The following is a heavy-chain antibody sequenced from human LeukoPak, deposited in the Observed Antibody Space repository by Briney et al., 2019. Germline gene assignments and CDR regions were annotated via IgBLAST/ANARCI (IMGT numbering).Heavy chain of an antibody. V-gene: IGHV1-3*01. Sequence: ASVKVSCKASGYTFITHAIHWVRQAPGQSLEWMAWINADNGNTKYLQKFQDRVTITRDTSASTAYMEVNSLKSEDTAVYYCARGHDYYGSGESGFDYWGQGTLVTVSP. CDR3: ARGHDYYGSGESGFDY. CDR2: INADNGNT. J-gene: IGHJ4*02. D-gene: IGHD3-10*01. CDR1: GYTFITHA.